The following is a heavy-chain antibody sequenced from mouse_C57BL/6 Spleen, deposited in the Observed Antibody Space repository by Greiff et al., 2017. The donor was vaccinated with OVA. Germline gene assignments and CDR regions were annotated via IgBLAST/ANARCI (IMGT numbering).Heavy chain of an antibody. CDR1: GFTFSSYA. Sequence: VQLKESGGGLVKPGGSLKLSCAASGFTFSSYAMSWVRQTPEKRLEWVATISDGGSYTYYPDNVKGRFTISRDNAKNNLYLQMSHLKSEDTAMYYCARDRPWAYWGQGTLVTVSA. CDR2: ISDGGSYT. J-gene: IGHJ3*01. V-gene: IGHV5-4*01. CDR3: ARDRPWAY.